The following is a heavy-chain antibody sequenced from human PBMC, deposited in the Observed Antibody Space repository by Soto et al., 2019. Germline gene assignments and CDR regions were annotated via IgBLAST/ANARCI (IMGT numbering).Heavy chain of an antibody. Sequence: SETLSLTCTVSVGSSSRYYWSWIRQPAGKGLEWIGRIYTSGSTNYNPSLKSRVTMSVDTSKNQFSLKLSSVTAADTAVYYCARGKPDYYDSSGYYYFDYWGQGTLVTVSS. CDR2: IYTSGST. V-gene: IGHV4-4*07. D-gene: IGHD3-22*01. CDR3: ARGKPDYYDSSGYYYFDY. J-gene: IGHJ4*02. CDR1: VGSSSRYY.